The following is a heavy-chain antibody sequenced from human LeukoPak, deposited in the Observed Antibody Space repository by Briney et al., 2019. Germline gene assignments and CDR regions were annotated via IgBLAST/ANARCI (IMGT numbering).Heavy chain of an antibody. CDR2: FLYSGTT. CDR3: ATLVYSGSRYHFDT. J-gene: IGHJ4*02. CDR1: NGAVKNYY. D-gene: IGHD1-26*01. V-gene: IGHV4-59*02. Sequence: SETLPLTCSVSNGAVKNYYWIWIRQPPGQGLEWIGNFLYSGTTTYRASLDSRLIISVDNSKNTVSLRLFSVTAADTAVYYCATLVYSGSRYHFDTWGQGTLVTVSS.